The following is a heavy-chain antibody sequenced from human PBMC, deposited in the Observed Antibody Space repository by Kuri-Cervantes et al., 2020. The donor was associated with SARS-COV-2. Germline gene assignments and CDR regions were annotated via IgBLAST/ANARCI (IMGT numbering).Heavy chain of an antibody. CDR1: GFTFSSYS. J-gene: IGHJ4*02. CDR2: SSSSSSTI. D-gene: IGHD2-15*01. Sequence: GESLKISCAASGFTFSSYSMNWVRQAPGKGLEWVSYSSSSSSTIYYADSVKGRFTISRDNAKNSLYLQMNSLRAEDTAVYCCARDRIGVHDSWGQGTLVTVSS. V-gene: IGHV3-48*01. CDR3: ARDRIGVHDS.